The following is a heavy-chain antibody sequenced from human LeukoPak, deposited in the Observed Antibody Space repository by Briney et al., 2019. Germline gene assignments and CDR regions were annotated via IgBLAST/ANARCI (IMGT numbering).Heavy chain of an antibody. J-gene: IGHJ3*02. Sequence: SETLSLTCTVSDDSFSSHYWTWIRQPPGKGLEWIGYISYIGSTNYNPSLESRVTISVDTSKNQFSLKLSSVTAADTAVYYCARDPTTVTKGFDIWGQGTVITVSS. CDR3: ARDPTTVTKGFDI. V-gene: IGHV4-59*11. D-gene: IGHD4-17*01. CDR2: ISYIGST. CDR1: DDSFSSHY.